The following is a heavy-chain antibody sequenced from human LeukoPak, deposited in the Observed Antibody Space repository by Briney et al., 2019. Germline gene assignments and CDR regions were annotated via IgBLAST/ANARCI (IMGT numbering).Heavy chain of an antibody. CDR3: ARGKLWFGELLPGLYYYYGMDV. Sequence: ASVKVSCKASGYTFTGYYMHWVRQAPGQGLEWMGWINPNSGGTNYAQKFQGRVTMTRDTSISTAYMELSRLRSDDTAVYYCARGKLWFGELLPGLYYYYGMDVWGQGTTVTVSS. J-gene: IGHJ6*02. D-gene: IGHD3-10*01. CDR2: INPNSGGT. CDR1: GYTFTGYY. V-gene: IGHV1-2*02.